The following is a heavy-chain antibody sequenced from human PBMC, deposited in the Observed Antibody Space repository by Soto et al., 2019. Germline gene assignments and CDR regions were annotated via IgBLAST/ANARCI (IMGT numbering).Heavy chain of an antibody. CDR1: GCTFGDYA. J-gene: IGHJ5*02. V-gene: IGHV3-49*03. CDR2: IRSKAYGGTT. Sequence: SLRLSCTPSGCTFGDYAMSWFRQAPAKGLEWVGFIRSKAYGGTTEYAASVKGRFTISRDDSKSIAYMQMKSPKTEATAVYYCTRDPSIVREINWSDGLGQG. D-gene: IGHD1-26*01. CDR3: TRDPSIVREINWSDG.